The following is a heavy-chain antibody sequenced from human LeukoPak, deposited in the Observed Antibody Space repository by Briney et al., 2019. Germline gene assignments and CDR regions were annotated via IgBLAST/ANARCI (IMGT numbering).Heavy chain of an antibody. J-gene: IGHJ5*02. D-gene: IGHD3-10*01. V-gene: IGHV4-39*01. CDR3: ARLDYGSGSSNWFDP. Sequence: PSETLSLTCTVSGGSISSSSYYWGWIRQPPGKGLEWIGSIYYSGSTYYNPSLKSRVTISVDTSKNQFSLKLSSVTAADTAVYYCARLDYGSGSSNWFDPWGQGTLVTVSS. CDR2: IYYSGST. CDR1: GGSISSSSYY.